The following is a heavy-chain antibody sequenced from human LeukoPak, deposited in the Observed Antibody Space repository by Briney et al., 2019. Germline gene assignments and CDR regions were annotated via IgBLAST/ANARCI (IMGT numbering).Heavy chain of an antibody. CDR2: IYYSGST. CDR1: GGSISSYY. J-gene: IGHJ4*02. CDR3: ARTLGDYGSGSYYY. D-gene: IGHD3-10*01. Sequence: SETLSLTCTVSGGSISSYYWSWIRQPPGKGLEWIGYIYYSGSTNYNPSLKSRVTISVDTSKNQFSLKLSSVTAADTAVYYCARTLGDYGSGSYYYWGQGTLVTVSS. V-gene: IGHV4-59*08.